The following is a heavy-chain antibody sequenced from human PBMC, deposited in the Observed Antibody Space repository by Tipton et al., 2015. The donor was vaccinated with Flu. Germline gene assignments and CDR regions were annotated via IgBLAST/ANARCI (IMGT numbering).Heavy chain of an antibody. CDR2: IYHSGNT. V-gene: IGHV4-39*02. CDR1: GDSIGSGSYY. CDR3: ARRAALGYCTNGVCSYYFDS. D-gene: IGHD2-8*01. Sequence: TLSLTCTVSGDSIGSGSYYWGWIRQPPGKGLEWIGRIYHSGNTYYNPSLKSRVTISVDTSKNHFSLKLSSVTAADTAVYYCARRAALGYCTNGVCSYYFDSWGQGTLVTVSS. J-gene: IGHJ4*02.